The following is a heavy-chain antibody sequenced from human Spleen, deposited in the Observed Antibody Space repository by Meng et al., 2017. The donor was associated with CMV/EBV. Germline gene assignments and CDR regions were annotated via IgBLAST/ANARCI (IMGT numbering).Heavy chain of an antibody. J-gene: IGHJ4*02. CDR1: GGSISGYY. V-gene: IGHV4-34*01. Sequence: SLTCAVYGGSISGYYWSWIRQPPGKGLEWIGEINHSGSTNYNPSLKSRVTISVDTSKNQFSLKLSSVTAADTAVFYCARVQAGAAPYWGQGTLVTVSS. CDR2: INHSGST. D-gene: IGHD1-26*01. CDR3: ARVQAGAAPY.